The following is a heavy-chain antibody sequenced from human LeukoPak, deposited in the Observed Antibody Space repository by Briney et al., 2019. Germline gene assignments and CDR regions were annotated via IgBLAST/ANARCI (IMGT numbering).Heavy chain of an antibody. V-gene: IGHV1-46*01. J-gene: IGHJ4*02. Sequence: ASVKVSCKASGYTFTSYYMHWVRQAPGQGLEWMGIINPRGGSTSYAQKFQGRVTMTRDTSTSTVYMELSSLRSEDTAVYYCARDPVPCSSTSCYIGYYFDYWGQGTLVTVSS. D-gene: IGHD2-2*02. CDR3: ARDPVPCSSTSCYIGYYFDY. CDR2: INPRGGST. CDR1: GYTFTSYY.